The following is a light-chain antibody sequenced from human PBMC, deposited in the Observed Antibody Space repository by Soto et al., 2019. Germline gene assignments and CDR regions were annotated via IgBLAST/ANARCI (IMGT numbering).Light chain of an antibody. CDR1: ASDVGSYKF. CDR2: EVS. V-gene: IGLV2-23*02. Sequence: QSALTQPASVSGSPGQSITISCTGTASDVGSYKFVSWYQHLPDKAPKLIIFEVSERPSGISDRFSGSKSGNTASLTISGLQAEYEADYYSCAYAANSNFLFGGGTKLTVL. CDR3: CAYAANSNFL. J-gene: IGLJ2*01.